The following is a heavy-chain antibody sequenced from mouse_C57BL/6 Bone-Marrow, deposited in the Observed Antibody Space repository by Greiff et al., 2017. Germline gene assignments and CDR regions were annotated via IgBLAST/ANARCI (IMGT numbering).Heavy chain of an antibody. J-gene: IGHJ4*01. CDR1: GFNIKDYY. V-gene: IGHV14-1*01. CDR2: IDPEDGDT. Sequence: VQLQQSGAELVRPGASVKLSCTASGFNIKDYYMHWVKQRPEQGLEWIGRIDPEDGDTEYAPKFQGKATMTADTSSNTAYLQLSSLTSEDTAVYYCTPGYGYYYAMDYWGQGTSVTVSS. CDR3: TPGYGYYYAMDY. D-gene: IGHD1-2*01.